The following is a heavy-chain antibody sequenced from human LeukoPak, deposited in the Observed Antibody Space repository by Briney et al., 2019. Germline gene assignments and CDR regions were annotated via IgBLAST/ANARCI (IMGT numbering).Heavy chain of an antibody. D-gene: IGHD3-10*01. J-gene: IGHJ5*02. V-gene: IGHV4-59*01. Sequence: SETLSLTCTVSGGSISRNYWSWLRQTPGKGLEWIGYIHSIGTTNYNPSLKSRLTISIDTSKNQFSLKLSSVTAADPAVYYCATSYYGSGTYYNWFDPWGQGTLVTVSS. CDR3: ATSYYGSGTYYNWFDP. CDR1: GGSISRNY. CDR2: IHSIGTT.